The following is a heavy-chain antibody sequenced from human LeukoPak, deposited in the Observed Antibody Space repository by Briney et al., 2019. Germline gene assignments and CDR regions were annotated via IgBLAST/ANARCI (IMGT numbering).Heavy chain of an antibody. J-gene: IGHJ5*02. D-gene: IGHD2-2*01. CDR2: IIPIFGTA. Sequence: SVKVSCKASGGTFSSYAISWVRQAPGQGLEWMGRIIPIFGTANYAQKLQGRVTITADKSTSTAYMELSSLRSEDTAVYYCARDPCSSTSCPQGQYNWFDPWGQGTLVTVSS. CDR1: GGTFSSYA. CDR3: ARDPCSSTSCPQGQYNWFDP. V-gene: IGHV1-69*06.